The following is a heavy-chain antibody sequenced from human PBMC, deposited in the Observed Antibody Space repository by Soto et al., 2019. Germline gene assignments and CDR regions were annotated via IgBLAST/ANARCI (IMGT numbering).Heavy chain of an antibody. J-gene: IGHJ5*02. CDR3: ARENYYDTGFDWFDP. CDR1: GGSISSYY. V-gene: IGHV4-59*01. Sequence: SETLSLTCTVSGGSISSYYWSWIRQPPGKGLEWIGYIYYSGSTNYNPSLRSRVTISVDTSKNQFSLKLSSVTAADTAVYYCARENYYDTGFDWFDPWGQGTLVTVSS. CDR2: IYYSGST. D-gene: IGHD3-22*01.